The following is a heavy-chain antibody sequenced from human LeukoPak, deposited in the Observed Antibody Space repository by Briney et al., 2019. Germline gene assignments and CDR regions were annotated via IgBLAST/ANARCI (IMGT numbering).Heavy chain of an antibody. Sequence: SVKVSCKASGYTFTSYYMHWVRQAPGQGLEWMGGIIPIFGTANYAQKFQGRVTITADESTSTAYMELSSLRSEDTAVYYCARVGCSSTSCYPGLLYYYMDVWGKGTTVTISS. CDR3: ARVGCSSTSCYPGLLYYYMDV. V-gene: IGHV1-69*13. J-gene: IGHJ6*03. CDR2: IIPIFGTA. D-gene: IGHD2-2*01. CDR1: GYTFTSYY.